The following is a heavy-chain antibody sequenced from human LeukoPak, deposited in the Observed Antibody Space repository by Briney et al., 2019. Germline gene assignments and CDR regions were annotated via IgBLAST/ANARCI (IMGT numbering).Heavy chain of an antibody. CDR2: IYYSGSI. CDR1: GGSISSYY. V-gene: IGHV4-59*08. J-gene: IGHJ3*02. Sequence: SETLSLTCTVSGGSISSYYWSWIRQPPGKGLEWIGYIYYSGSINYNPSLKSRVTISVDTSKNQFSLKLSSVTAADTAVYYCARHTFRFVGATGDAFDIWGQGTMVTVSS. D-gene: IGHD1-26*01. CDR3: ARHTFRFVGATGDAFDI.